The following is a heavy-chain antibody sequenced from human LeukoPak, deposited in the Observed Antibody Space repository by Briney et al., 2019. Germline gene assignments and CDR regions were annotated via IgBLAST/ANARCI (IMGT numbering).Heavy chain of an antibody. V-gene: IGHV1-8*01. J-gene: IGHJ5*02. CDR1: GYTLTSYD. CDR3: ARGTRYCSGGSCYFWFDP. D-gene: IGHD2-15*01. CDR2: MNPTSGNT. Sequence: ASVKVSCKASGYTLTSYDINWVRQATGQGLEWMGWMNPTSGNTGYAQKFQGRVTMTRNTSISTAYMELSSLRSEDTAVYYCARGTRYCSGGSCYFWFDPWGQGTLVTVSS.